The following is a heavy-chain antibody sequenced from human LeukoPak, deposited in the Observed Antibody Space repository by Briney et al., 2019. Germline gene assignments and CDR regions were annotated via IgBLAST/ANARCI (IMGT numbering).Heavy chain of an antibody. CDR1: GFTFSSFN. V-gene: IGHV3-21*04. CDR2: ITSSGTHI. CDR3: ARDRFHGEGPPPDLLRYFDWLDNWFDP. D-gene: IGHD3-9*01. Sequence: GGSLRLSCAASGFTFSSFNMNWVRQAPGKAMEWVSSITSSGTHIFYADSVRGRFTISRDNAKNSLYLQMDSLGPDDTAVYYCARDRFHGEGPPPDLLRYFDWLDNWFDPWGQGTLVTVSS. J-gene: IGHJ5*02.